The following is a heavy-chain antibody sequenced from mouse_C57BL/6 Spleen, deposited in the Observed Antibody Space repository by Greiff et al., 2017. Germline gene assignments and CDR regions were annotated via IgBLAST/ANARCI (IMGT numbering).Heavy chain of an antibody. CDR2: IYPRSGNT. D-gene: IGHD4-1*01. CDR1: GYTFTSYG. Sequence: VQLQQSGAELARPGASVKLSCQASGYTFTSYGISWVKQRTGQGLEWIGEIYPRSGNTYYNEKFKGKATLTADKSSSTAYMELRSLTSEDSAVYFCAREGAPGTSYAMDYWGQGTSVTVSS. J-gene: IGHJ4*01. CDR3: AREGAPGTSYAMDY. V-gene: IGHV1-81*01.